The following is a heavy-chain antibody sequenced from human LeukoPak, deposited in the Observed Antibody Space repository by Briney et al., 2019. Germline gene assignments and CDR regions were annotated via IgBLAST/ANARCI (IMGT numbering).Heavy chain of an antibody. Sequence: SVKVSCKASGYTFTDYYMHWVRQAPGQGLEWMGRINPNSGGTNYPQKFQGRVTMSRDTSISTAYMELSSLRSDDTAVYYCARGKAYKWLDPWGQGTLVTVSS. CDR1: GYTFTDYY. J-gene: IGHJ5*02. CDR3: ARGKAYKWLDP. CDR2: INPNSGGT. V-gene: IGHV1-2*06.